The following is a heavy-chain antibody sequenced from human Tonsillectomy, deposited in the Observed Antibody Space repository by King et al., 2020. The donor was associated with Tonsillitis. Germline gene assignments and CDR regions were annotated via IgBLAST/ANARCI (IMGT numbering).Heavy chain of an antibody. CDR1: GYTFTSYG. CDR2: ISAYNGNT. CDR3: ARDIPQEQQSPLFYYYAMDL. V-gene: IGHV1-18*04. Sequence: VQLVESGAEVKKPGASVKVSCKASGYTFTSYGISWVRRAPGQGPEWLGWISAYNGNTKYAQKLQGRVNMTTDTSRNTAYMELWSLRSDDTAVYYCARDIPQEQQSPLFYYYAMDLWGQGTTVTVSS. D-gene: IGHD6-13*01. J-gene: IGHJ6*02.